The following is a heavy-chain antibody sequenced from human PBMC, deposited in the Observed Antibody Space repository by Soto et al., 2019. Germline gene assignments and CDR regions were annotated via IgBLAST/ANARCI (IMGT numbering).Heavy chain of an antibody. CDR3: AKGQAGSSISLLTD. J-gene: IGHJ4*02. Sequence: EVQLLESGGGLVQPGGSLRLSCAASGFTFSSYAMSWVRQAPGKGLEWVSVISGSGTTTNYADSVKGRFTISRDNSKNTLYLQLNSLRAEDTAVYHCAKGQAGSSISLLTDWGQGTLVTVSS. V-gene: IGHV3-23*01. CDR2: ISGSGTTT. D-gene: IGHD2-2*01. CDR1: GFTFSSYA.